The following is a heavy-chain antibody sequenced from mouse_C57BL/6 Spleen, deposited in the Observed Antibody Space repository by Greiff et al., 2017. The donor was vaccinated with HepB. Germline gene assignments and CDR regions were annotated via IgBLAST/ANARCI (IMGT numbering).Heavy chain of an antibody. J-gene: IGHJ1*03. CDR1: GFTFSSYG. V-gene: IGHV5-6*01. Sequence: EVQLQQSGGDLVKPGGSLKLSCAASGFTFSSYGMSWVRQTPDKRLEWVATISSGGSYTYYPDSVKGRFTISRDNAKNTLYLQMSSLKSEDTAMYYCARHAVAEGYWYFDVWGTGTTVTVSS. CDR3: ARHAVAEGYWYFDV. CDR2: ISSGGSYT.